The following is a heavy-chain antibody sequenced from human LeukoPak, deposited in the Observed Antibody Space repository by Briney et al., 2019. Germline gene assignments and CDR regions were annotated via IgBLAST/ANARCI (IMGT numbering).Heavy chain of an antibody. V-gene: IGHV3-48*01. CDR1: GFTFSSYS. Sequence: PGGSLRLSCAASGFTFSSYSMNWVRQAPGKGLEWVSYISSSSSTIYYADSVKGRFTIPRDNAKNSLYLQMNSLRAEDTAVYYCARDRCSGGSCYYYGMDVWGQGTTVTVSS. CDR2: ISSSSSTI. CDR3: ARDRCSGGSCYYYGMDV. D-gene: IGHD2-15*01. J-gene: IGHJ6*02.